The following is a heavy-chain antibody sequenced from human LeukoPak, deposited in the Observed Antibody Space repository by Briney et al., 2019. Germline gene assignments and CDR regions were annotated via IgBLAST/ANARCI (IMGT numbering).Heavy chain of an antibody. Sequence: PSETLSLTCTVSGGSISSGSYYWSWIRQPAGKGLEWIGRIYTSGSTNYNPSLKSRVTISVDTSKNQFSLKLSSVTAADTAVYYCARTNYQLLYYYYYYTDVWGKGTTVTVSS. CDR3: ARTNYQLLYYYYYYTDV. D-gene: IGHD2-2*01. J-gene: IGHJ6*03. V-gene: IGHV4-61*02. CDR1: GGSISSGSYY. CDR2: IYTSGST.